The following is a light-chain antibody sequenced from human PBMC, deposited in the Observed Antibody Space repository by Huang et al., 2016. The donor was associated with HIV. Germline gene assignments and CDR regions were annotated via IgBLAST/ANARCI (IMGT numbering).Light chain of an antibody. J-gene: IGKJ1*01. CDR2: GAS. Sequence: EIVMTQSPATLSVAPGERATLSCRASQRVSSNLAWYQQKPGQAPSLLIYGASNRATDIPARFSGSGSGTEFTLTISSLQSEAFAFYYCQQHNNWPPATFGQGTTVEIK. CDR3: QQHNNWPPAT. CDR1: QRVSSN. V-gene: IGKV3-15*01.